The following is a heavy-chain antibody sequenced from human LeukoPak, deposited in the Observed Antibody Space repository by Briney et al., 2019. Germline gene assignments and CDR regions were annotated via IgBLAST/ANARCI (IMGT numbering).Heavy chain of an antibody. D-gene: IGHD1-1*01. CDR3: AKDPERYYYYGMDV. CDR1: GFTFSSYG. V-gene: IGHV3-30*18. Sequence: GGSLRLSCAASGFTFSSYGMHWVRQAPGKGLEWVAVISYDGSNKYYADSVKGRFTISRDNSKNTLYLQMNSLRAEDTALYYCAKDPERYYYYGMDVWGQGTTVTVSS. CDR2: ISYDGSNK. J-gene: IGHJ6*02.